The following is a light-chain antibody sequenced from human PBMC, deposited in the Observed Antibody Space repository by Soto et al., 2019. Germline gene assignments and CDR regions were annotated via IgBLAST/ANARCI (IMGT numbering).Light chain of an antibody. CDR1: QTSSSW. CDR3: QHYTSDSEA. Sequence: DIQMTQSPATLAGSVGGRVTITCRASQTSSSWLAWYQQKPGKAPKLLIYKASTLKSGVPSRFSGSGSGTEFTLTISSLQPDDFATYYCQHYTSDSEAFGQGTKVDI. V-gene: IGKV1-5*03. CDR2: KAS. J-gene: IGKJ1*01.